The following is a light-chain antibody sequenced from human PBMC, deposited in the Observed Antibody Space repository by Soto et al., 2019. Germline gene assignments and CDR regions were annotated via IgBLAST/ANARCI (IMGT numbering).Light chain of an antibody. CDR3: QHYNNWPRT. Sequence: EIVMTQSPATLSLSPGERATLSCRASQSVSSNLAWYQQKPGQAPRLLIYGASTRATGIPARFSGSGSGTEFTLTISSLQSEDFAVYYCQHYNNWPRTFGQGTKVEIK. CDR2: GAS. CDR1: QSVSSN. J-gene: IGKJ1*01. V-gene: IGKV3-15*01.